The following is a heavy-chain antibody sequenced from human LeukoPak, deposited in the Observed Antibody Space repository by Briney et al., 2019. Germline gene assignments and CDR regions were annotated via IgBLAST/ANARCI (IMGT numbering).Heavy chain of an antibody. CDR2: INPNSGGT. CDR3: ARDDSSGYYTN. D-gene: IGHD3-22*01. CDR1: GYTFTSYG. Sequence: ASVKVSCKASGYTFTSYGISWVRQAPGQGLEWMGWINPNSGGTNYAQKFQGRVTMTRDTSISTAYMELSRLRSDDTAVYYCARDDSSGYYTNWGQGTLVTVSS. V-gene: IGHV1-2*02. J-gene: IGHJ4*02.